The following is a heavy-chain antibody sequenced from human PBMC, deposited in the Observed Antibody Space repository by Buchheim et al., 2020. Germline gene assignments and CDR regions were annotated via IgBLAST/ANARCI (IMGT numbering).Heavy chain of an antibody. CDR1: GFNFSNYA. Sequence: QVQLVDSGGGVVQPGRSLRLSCAASGFNFSNYAMNWVRQAPGKGLEWVAIISYDGSNTYYADSLKGRFSISPDNSKNTLYLQMNSLRTEDTAVYYCARNNWNDYWGQGTL. D-gene: IGHD1-20*01. CDR2: ISYDGSNT. CDR3: ARNNWNDY. V-gene: IGHV3-30*04. J-gene: IGHJ4*02.